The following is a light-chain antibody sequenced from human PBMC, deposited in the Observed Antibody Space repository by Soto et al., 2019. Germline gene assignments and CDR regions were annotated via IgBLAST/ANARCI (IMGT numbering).Light chain of an antibody. CDR3: QQSYDTPVT. CDR2: AAS. CDR1: QTITTY. V-gene: IGKV1-39*01. J-gene: IGKJ2*01. Sequence: DIQMTQSASSLSASVGGRVTISCRASQTITTYLNWYQQKEGKAPKLLIYAASVLQGGVPSRFSGSGSGTDFTLTISSLQPEDFATYYCQQSYDTPVTFGQGTKVDI.